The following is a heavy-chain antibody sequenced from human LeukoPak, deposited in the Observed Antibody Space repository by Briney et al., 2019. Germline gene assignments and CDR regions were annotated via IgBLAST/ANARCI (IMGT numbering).Heavy chain of an antibody. CDR2: IYHSGST. CDR3: ARTMSRAYCGGDCYFNWFDP. D-gene: IGHD2-21*02. CDR1: GGSISSSNW. V-gene: IGHV4-4*02. J-gene: IGHJ5*02. Sequence: PSGTLSLTCAVSGGSISSSNWWSWVRQPPGKGLEWIGEIYHSGSTNYNPSLKSRVTISVDKSKNQFSLKLSSVTAADTAVYYCARTMSRAYCGGDCYFNWFDPWGQGTLVTVSS.